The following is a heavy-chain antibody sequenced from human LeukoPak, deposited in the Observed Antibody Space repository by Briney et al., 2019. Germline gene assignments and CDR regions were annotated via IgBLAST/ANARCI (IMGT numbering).Heavy chain of an antibody. Sequence: PGGSLRLSCAASGFTFSSYEMNWIRQAPGKVLEWVAYISSSSSTIYYADSVKGRFTISRDNAKNSLSLQLSSLRGEDTALYYCARGDSSSILINDAFDFWGQGTMVTVSS. CDR3: ARGDSSSILINDAFDF. CDR2: ISSSSSTI. V-gene: IGHV3-48*03. D-gene: IGHD2-21*01. CDR1: GFTFSSYE. J-gene: IGHJ3*01.